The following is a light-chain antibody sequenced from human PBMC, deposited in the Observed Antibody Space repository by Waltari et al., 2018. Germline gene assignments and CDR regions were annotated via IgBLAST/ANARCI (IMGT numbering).Light chain of an antibody. J-gene: IGLJ3*02. V-gene: IGLV2-23*02. CDR3: SSFESSRTWV. Sequence: QSALTQPASVSGSPGQSITIPCSGTRADTGRYNLVPCYQQLPGNAPKLVIYEVTERPSELSNRFSGSKSGNTASLTISGLQAEDEADYYCSSFESSRTWVFGGGTKLTVL. CDR2: EVT. CDR1: RADTGRYNL.